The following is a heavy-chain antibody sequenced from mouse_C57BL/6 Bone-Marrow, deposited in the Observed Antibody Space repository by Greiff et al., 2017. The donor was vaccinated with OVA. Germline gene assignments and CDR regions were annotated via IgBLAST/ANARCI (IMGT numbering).Heavy chain of an antibody. CDR2: ISSGSSTI. CDR3: ARPFYGSSSAWFAY. J-gene: IGHJ3*01. D-gene: IGHD1-1*01. V-gene: IGHV5-17*01. Sequence: EVQVVESGGGLVKPGGSLKLSCAASGFTFSDYGMHWVRQAPEKGLEWVAYISSGSSTIYYADTVKGRFTISRDNAKNTLFLQMTSLRSEDTAMYYCARPFYGSSSAWFAYWGQGTLVTVSA. CDR1: GFTFSDYG.